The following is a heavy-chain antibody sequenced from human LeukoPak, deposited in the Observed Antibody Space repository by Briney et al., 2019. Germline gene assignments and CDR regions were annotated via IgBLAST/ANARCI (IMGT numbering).Heavy chain of an antibody. V-gene: IGHV3-7*03. Sequence: GGSLRLSCAASGFTISDYWMSWVRQAPGKGLEWVANIREDGSAKFYVDSVKGRFTISRDNSKNTLYQQMNSLRAEDTAVYYCAKAGRHCGGDCYPDYWGQGTLVTVSS. J-gene: IGHJ4*02. D-gene: IGHD2-21*02. CDR3: AKAGRHCGGDCYPDY. CDR1: GFTISDYW. CDR2: IREDGSAK.